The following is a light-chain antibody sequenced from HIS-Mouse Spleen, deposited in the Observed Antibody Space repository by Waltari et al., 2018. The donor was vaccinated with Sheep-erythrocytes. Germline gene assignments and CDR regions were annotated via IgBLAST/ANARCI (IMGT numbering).Light chain of an antibody. CDR3: CSYAGSSTYVV. J-gene: IGLJ2*01. CDR1: SSDVGSYNL. CDR2: EGS. V-gene: IGLV2-23*01. Sequence: QSALTQPASVSGSPGQSITISCTGTSSDVGSYNLLSWYKQHPGKAPKLMIYEGSKRPSGVSNRFSGSKSGNTASLTISGLQAEDEADYYCCSYAGSSTYVVFGGGTKLTVL.